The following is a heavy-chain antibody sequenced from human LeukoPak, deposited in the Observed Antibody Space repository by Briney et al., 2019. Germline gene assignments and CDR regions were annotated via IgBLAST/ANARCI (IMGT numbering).Heavy chain of an antibody. CDR1: GFTFSDYY. V-gene: IGHV3-11*04. CDR3: ARDYYDSSGYSADAFDI. CDR2: LPRRGGTI. J-gene: IGHJ3*02. D-gene: IGHD3-22*01. Sequence: GGSLRLSCAASGFTFSDYYMAWIRQAPGKGLECISYLPRRGGTIYYADSVKGRFTVSWYNAKNTLYLQMNSLRAVDTAVYYCARDYYDSSGYSADAFDIWGQGTMVTVSS.